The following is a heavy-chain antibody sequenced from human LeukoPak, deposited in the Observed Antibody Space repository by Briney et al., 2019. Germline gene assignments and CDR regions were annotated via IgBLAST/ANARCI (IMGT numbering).Heavy chain of an antibody. D-gene: IGHD2-8*02. CDR3: ARESPGPIDY. CDR2: IYYSGST. Sequence: YWXXIRQPPXXGVEWSGYIYYSGSTNYNPSLKSRVTISVDTSKNQFSLKLSSVTAADTAVYYCARESPGPIDYWGQGTLVTVSS. CDR1: Y. J-gene: IGHJ4*02. V-gene: IGHV4-59*01.